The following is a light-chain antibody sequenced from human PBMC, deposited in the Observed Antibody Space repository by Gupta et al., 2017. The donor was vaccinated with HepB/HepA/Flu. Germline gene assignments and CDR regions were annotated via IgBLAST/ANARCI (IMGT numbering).Light chain of an antibody. CDR2: GAS. CDR1: QSVSSN. CDR3: QQYKNWPLCN. V-gene: IGKV3-15*01. J-gene: IGKJ2*04. Sequence: EIVMTQSPATLSVSPGERATLSCRASQSVSSNLAWYQQKPGQAPRLLIYGASTRATGIPARFSGSGSGTEFTLTISSLQSEDFAVYYCQQYKNWPLCNFGQGTKLEIK.